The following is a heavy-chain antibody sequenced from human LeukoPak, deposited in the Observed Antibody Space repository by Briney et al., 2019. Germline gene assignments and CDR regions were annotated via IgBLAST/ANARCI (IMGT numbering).Heavy chain of an antibody. D-gene: IGHD3-16*02. Sequence: SETLSLTCTVSGDSINSGGYYWSWIRQQSGKGLEWIGYIYYSGNTHYNPSLKSRLTISIDTSKNQFSLKLTSVTAADTAVYYCAKWGVGSGELSYFDYWGQGTLVTVSS. CDR1: GDSINSGGYY. J-gene: IGHJ4*02. CDR2: IYYSGNT. V-gene: IGHV4-31*03. CDR3: AKWGVGSGELSYFDY.